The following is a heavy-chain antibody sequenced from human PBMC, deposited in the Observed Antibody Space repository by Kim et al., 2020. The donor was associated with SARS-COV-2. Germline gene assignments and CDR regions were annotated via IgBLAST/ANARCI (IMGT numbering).Heavy chain of an antibody. J-gene: IGHJ5*02. CDR2: ISSSGSTI. D-gene: IGHD6-6*01. CDR1: GFTFSSYE. CDR3: ARDEYSSSHNWFDP. V-gene: IGHV3-48*03. Sequence: GGSLRLSCAASGFTFSSYEMNWVRQAPGKGLEWVSYISSSGSTIYYADSVKGRFTISRDNAKNSLYLQMNSLRAEDTAVYYCARDEYSSSHNWFDPWGQGTLVTVSS.